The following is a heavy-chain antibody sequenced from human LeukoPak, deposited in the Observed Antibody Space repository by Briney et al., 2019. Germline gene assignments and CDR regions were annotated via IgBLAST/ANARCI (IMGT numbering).Heavy chain of an antibody. CDR2: IIPVFGTA. V-gene: IGHV1-69*13. D-gene: IGHD5-12*01. CDR3: ARRYSGYYDY. Sequence: ASVKVSCKASGGTFSSYAISWVRQAPGQGLEWMGGIIPVFGTANYAQKFQGRVTITADESTSTAYMELSSPRSEDTAVYYCARRYSGYYDYWGQGTLVTVSS. CDR1: GGTFSSYA. J-gene: IGHJ4*02.